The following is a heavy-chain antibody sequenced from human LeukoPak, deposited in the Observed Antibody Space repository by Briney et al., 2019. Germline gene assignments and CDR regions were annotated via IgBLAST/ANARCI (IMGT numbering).Heavy chain of an antibody. D-gene: IGHD3-3*01. Sequence: SETLSLTCTVSGGSISSYYWSWIRQPPGKGLEWIGYIYYSGSTSYNPSLKSRVTISVDTSKNQFSLKLTSVTAADTAVYYCARIYDFWSGYSSSSYYSDYWGQGTLVTVSS. CDR3: ARIYDFWSGYSSSSYYSDY. CDR1: GGSISSYY. CDR2: IYYSGST. V-gene: IGHV4-59*01. J-gene: IGHJ4*02.